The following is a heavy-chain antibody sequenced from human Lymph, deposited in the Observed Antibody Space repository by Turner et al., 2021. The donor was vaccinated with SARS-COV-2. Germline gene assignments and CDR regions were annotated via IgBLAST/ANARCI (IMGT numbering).Heavy chain of an antibody. V-gene: IGHV3-33*07. D-gene: IGHD1-26*01. CDR3: ARGAAGEWYFDL. J-gene: IGHJ2*01. CDR1: GFTFSRYG. CDR2: IWYDGSNK. Sequence: QVQLLESGGCVVQPGSSLRLSCAVSGFTFSRYGMYWVRQAPGKGLEWVAVIWYDGSNKYYADSVKSQFTISRDNSKNTLYLQMNSLRAEDTAVYYCARGAAGEWYFDLWGRGTLVTVSS.